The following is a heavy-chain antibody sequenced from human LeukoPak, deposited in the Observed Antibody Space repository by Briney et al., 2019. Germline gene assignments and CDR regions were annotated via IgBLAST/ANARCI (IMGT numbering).Heavy chain of an antibody. CDR1: GFTFDDYG. V-gene: IGHV3-20*01. CDR3: ARDLVSDYYGSGSYSPNWFDP. CDR2: INWNGGST. Sequence: PGGSLRLSCAASGFTFDDYGMSWVRQAPGKGLEWVSGINWNGGSTGYADSVKGRFTISRDNAKNSLYLQMSSLRAEDTALYHCARDLVSDYYGSGSYSPNWFDPWGQGTLVTVSS. D-gene: IGHD3-10*01. J-gene: IGHJ5*02.